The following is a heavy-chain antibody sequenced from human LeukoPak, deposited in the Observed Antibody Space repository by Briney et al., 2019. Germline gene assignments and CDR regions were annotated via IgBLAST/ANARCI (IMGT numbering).Heavy chain of an antibody. J-gene: IGHJ4*02. Sequence: GGSLRLSCAASGFTISDNYMSWIRQAPGKGLEWITYISSSGSSIYYADSVKGRFTISRDNAQNSVHLQMNSLRAEDTAAYYCARGSVTSLRHFDYWGQGALVTVSS. CDR2: ISSSGSSI. CDR3: ARGSVTSLRHFDY. D-gene: IGHD2-21*02. V-gene: IGHV3-11*01. CDR1: GFTISDNY.